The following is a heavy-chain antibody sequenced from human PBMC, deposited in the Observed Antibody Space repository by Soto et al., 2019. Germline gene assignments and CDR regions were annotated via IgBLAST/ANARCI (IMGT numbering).Heavy chain of an antibody. J-gene: IGHJ4*02. CDR2: IWYHGIDK. V-gene: IGHV3-33*01. CDR1: GFTFSRQA. Sequence: QVQLVESGGGVVQPERSLRLSCAASGFTFSRQAMQWVRQAPGRGLEWVAVIWYHGIDKYYADSGKSRFTISRDNSKNTVYLQMNSLRGEDTAVYYCAIGFLGLCIGGNCPLDYWGQGTLVTVSS. D-gene: IGHD2-15*01. CDR3: AIGFLGLCIGGNCPLDY.